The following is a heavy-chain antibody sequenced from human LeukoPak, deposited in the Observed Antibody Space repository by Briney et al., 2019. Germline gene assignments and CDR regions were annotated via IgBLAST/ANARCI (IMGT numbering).Heavy chain of an antibody. D-gene: IGHD3-22*01. CDR2: IRYDGSNK. J-gene: IGHJ4*02. CDR1: GFTFSSYG. Sequence: PGGSLRLSCAASGFTFSSYGMHWVRQAPGKGLEWVAFIRYDGSNKYYADSVKGRFTISRDNSKNTLYLQMNSLRAEDTAIYYCAKRSSTSSGYFDFWGRGTLVTVSS. CDR3: AKRSSTSSGYFDF. V-gene: IGHV3-30*02.